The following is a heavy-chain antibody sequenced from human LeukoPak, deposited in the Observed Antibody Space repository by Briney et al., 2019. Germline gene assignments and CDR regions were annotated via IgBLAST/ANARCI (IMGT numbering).Heavy chain of an antibody. J-gene: IGHJ5*02. V-gene: IGHV3-66*01. CDR2: IYSGGST. Sequence: GGSLRLSCAASGFPVSSNYMSWVRQAPGKGLEWVSVIYSGGSTYYADSVKGRFTISRDNSKNTLYLQMNSLRAEDTAVYYCARDHEEGWFDPWGQGTLVTVSS. CDR1: GFPVSSNY. CDR3: ARDHEEGWFDP.